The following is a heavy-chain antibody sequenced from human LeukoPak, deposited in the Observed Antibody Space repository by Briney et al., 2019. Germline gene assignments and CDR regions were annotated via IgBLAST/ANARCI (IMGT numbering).Heavy chain of an antibody. CDR1: GYTFTSYG. CDR2: INTNTGNP. V-gene: IGHV7-4-1*02. Sequence: ASVKVSCKASGYTFTSYGISWVRQAPGQGLEWMGWINTNTGNPTYAQGFTGRFVFSLDTSVSTAYLQISSLKAEDTAVYYCAREAIWGIAARGWFDPWGQGTLVTVSS. J-gene: IGHJ5*02. D-gene: IGHD6-6*01. CDR3: AREAIWGIAARGWFDP.